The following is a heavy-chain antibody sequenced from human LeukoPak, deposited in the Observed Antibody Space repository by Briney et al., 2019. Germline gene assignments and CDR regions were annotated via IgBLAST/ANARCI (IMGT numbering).Heavy chain of an antibody. V-gene: IGHV4-59*01. J-gene: IGHJ3*02. CDR3: ARHNYYDSSGLDAFDI. CDR1: GGSISGFY. CDR2: ISYSGNT. Sequence: SETLSLTCTVSGGSISGFYWSWIRQPPGKGLEWIGYISYSGNTNSNPSLKSRVTISVDTSNNQSSLKLNSVTAADTAMYYCARHNYYDSSGLDAFDIWGQGTMVTVSS. D-gene: IGHD3-22*01.